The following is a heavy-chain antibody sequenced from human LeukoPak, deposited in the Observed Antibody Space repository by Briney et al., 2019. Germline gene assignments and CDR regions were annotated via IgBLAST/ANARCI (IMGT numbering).Heavy chain of an antibody. D-gene: IGHD2-8*02. CDR2: FHYSGST. J-gene: IGHJ4*02. CDR3: ARGFWSRYYDY. Sequence: SQTLSLTCTVSGGSISSGSYYWSWIRQSPGKGLEWIGSFHYSGSTSYNPSLKSRVTISVDSSKNQFSLRLSSVTAADTAVYYCARGFWSRYYDYWGQGTLVTVSS. V-gene: IGHV4-39*07. CDR1: GGSISSGSYY.